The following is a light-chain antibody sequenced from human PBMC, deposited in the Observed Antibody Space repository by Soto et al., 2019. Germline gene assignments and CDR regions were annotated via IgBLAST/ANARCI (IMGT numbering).Light chain of an antibody. J-gene: IGLJ2*01. V-gene: IGLV1-40*01. Sequence: QSVLTQPPSVSGAPGQRVPISCTGSSSNIGAGYDVHWYQQVPGTAPKLLIYGNIKRPSGVPDRCSGSKSGTSASLAITGLKADDEADYYCQSYDSSLTVVFGGGTKLTVL. CDR1: SSNIGAGYD. CDR3: QSYDSSLTVV. CDR2: GNI.